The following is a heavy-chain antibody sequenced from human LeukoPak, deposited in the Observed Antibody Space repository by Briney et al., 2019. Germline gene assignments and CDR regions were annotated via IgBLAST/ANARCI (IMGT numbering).Heavy chain of an antibody. J-gene: IGHJ4*02. CDR3: AKPHYDSSGYYYLASYFDY. Sequence: GGSLRLSCAASGFTFSSYAMSWVRQAPGKGLEWVSAISGNGGSTYYADSVKGRFTISRDNSKNTLYLQMNSLRAEDTAVYYCAKPHYDSSGYYYLASYFDYWGQGTLVTVSS. V-gene: IGHV3-23*01. CDR1: GFTFSSYA. D-gene: IGHD3-22*01. CDR2: ISGNGGST.